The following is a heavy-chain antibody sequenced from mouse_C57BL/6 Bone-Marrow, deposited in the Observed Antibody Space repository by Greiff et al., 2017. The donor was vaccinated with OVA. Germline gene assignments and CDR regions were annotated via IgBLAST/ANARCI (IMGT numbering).Heavy chain of an antibody. J-gene: IGHJ1*03. CDR3: ARREGYWYFDV. CDR1: GYTFTDYY. V-gene: IGHV1-26*01. Sequence: SGPELVKPGASVKISCKASGYTFTDYYMNWVKQSHGKSLEWIGDINPNNGGTSYNQKFKGKATLTVDKSSSTAYMELRSLTSEDSAVYYCARREGYWYFDVWGTGTTVTVSS. CDR2: INPNNGGT.